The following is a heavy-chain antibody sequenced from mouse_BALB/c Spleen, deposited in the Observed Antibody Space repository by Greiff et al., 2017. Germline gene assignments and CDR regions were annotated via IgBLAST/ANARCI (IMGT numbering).Heavy chain of an antibody. V-gene: IGHV1-37*01. J-gene: IGHJ4*01. CDR2: INPYNGDT. CDR1: GYSFTGYF. CDR3: GKDSPTGSYAMDY. Sequence: EVKLQQSGPELVKPGASVKISCKASGYSFTGYFMNWVKQSHGKSLEWIGRINPYNGDTFYNQKFKGKATLTVDKSSSTAHMELLSLTSEDSAVYYCGKDSPTGSYAMDYWGQGTSVTVSS. D-gene: IGHD4-1*02.